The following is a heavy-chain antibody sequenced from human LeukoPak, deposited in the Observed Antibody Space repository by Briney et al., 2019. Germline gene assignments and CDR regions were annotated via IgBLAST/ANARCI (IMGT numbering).Heavy chain of an antibody. D-gene: IGHD2-2*01. Sequence: SETLPLTCTVSGGSISSYYWSWIRQPPGKGLEWIGYIFYSGSTNYNPSLKSRVTISVDTSKNQFSLKLSSVTAADTAVYYCARRIVVVPAAMVGYDYWGQGTLVTVSS. CDR1: GGSISSYY. CDR2: IFYSGST. CDR3: ARRIVVVPAAMVGYDY. V-gene: IGHV4-59*08. J-gene: IGHJ4*02.